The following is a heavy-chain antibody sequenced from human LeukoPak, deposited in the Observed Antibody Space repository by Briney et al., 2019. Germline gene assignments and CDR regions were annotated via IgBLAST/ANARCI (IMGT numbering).Heavy chain of an antibody. CDR2: INHSGST. V-gene: IGHV4-34*01. D-gene: IGHD1-26*01. J-gene: IGHJ6*03. Sequence: PSETLSLTCAGYGGSFSGYYWSWIRQPPGKGLEWIGEINHSGSTNYNPSLKSRVTISVDTSKNQFSLKLSSVTAADTAVYYCARLPGIEGTYYYMDVWGKGTTVTVSS. CDR1: GGSFSGYY. CDR3: ARLPGIEGTYYYMDV.